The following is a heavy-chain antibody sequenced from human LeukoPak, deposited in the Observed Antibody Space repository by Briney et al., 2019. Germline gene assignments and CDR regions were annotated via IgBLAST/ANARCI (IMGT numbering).Heavy chain of an antibody. CDR3: ARDRSGSYEY. CDR1: GYTFTDLY. V-gene: IGHV1-2*02. CDR2: INPSRGGT. J-gene: IGHJ4*02. Sequence: ASVKVSCNASGYTFTDLYIHWVRQAPGQGLEWMGLINPSRGGTNYAQKFQGRVTMTRDTSISTAYMELSRLRSDDTAVYYCARDRSGSYEYWGQGILVTVSS. D-gene: IGHD1-26*01.